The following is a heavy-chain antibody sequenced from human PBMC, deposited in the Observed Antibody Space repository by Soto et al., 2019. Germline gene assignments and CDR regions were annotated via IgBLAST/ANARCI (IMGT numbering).Heavy chain of an antibody. Sequence: EVQLLDSGGGWVQPGGSLRLSCVASGFVFSDYAMSWVRQAPWKGLEWVSAISAGGSDTYYADSVKGRFTVSRVNSKNTLYLQMTTLRAEDTAIYYCASVPIWCGSSSCYTEGFDSWGQGTLVTVSS. CDR3: ASVPIWCGSSSCYTEGFDS. CDR1: GFVFSDYA. J-gene: IGHJ4*02. CDR2: ISAGGSDT. D-gene: IGHD2-2*01. V-gene: IGHV3-23*01.